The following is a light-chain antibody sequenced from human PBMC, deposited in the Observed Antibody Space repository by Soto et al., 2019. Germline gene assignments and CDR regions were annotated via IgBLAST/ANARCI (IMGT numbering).Light chain of an antibody. J-gene: IGLJ1*01. CDR2: DVS. CDR3: SSYTSSSTLL. Sequence: QSVLTQPASVSGSPGQSITISCTGTSSDVGGYNYVSWYQQHPGKAPKLMIYDVSNRPSGVSNRFSGSKSGNTASLTISGLQAEDEADYYCSSYTSSSTLLFGPGTKVTFL. CDR1: SSDVGGYNY. V-gene: IGLV2-14*01.